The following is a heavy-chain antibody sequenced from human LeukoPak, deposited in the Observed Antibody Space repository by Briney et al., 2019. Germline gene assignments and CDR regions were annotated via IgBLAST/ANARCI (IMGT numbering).Heavy chain of an antibody. CDR2: MQYTGST. CDR1: GGSISSYY. V-gene: IGHV4-59*01. J-gene: IGHJ4*02. CDR3: ARVRRFNGPYNVYFDY. Sequence: SETLSLTCTVSGGSISSYYWSWIRQPPGKGLERIGYMQYTGSTNYNPSLKSRVTISLDSSNSQLSLKLKSVTAADTAVYFCARVRRFNGPYNVYFDYWGQGTLVTVSS. D-gene: IGHD2-8*01.